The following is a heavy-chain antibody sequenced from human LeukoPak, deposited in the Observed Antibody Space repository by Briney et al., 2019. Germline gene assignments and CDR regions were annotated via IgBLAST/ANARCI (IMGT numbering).Heavy chain of an antibody. J-gene: IGHJ4*02. CDR1: GFTLGDYA. V-gene: IGHV3-49*04. CDR3: TRVYSSGWYRIIDY. D-gene: IGHD6-19*01. CDR2: IRSKAYGGTT. Sequence: GRSLRLSCTASGFTLGDYAMSWVRQAPGKGLEWVGFIRSKAYGGTTEYAASVKGRFTISRDDSKSIAYLQMNSLKTEDTAVYYCTRVYSSGWYRIIDYWGQGTLVTVSS.